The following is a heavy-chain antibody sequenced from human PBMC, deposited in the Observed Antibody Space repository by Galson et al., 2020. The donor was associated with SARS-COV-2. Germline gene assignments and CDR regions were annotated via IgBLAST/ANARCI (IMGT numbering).Heavy chain of an antibody. CDR1: GFSFPSFV. CDR3: AKPTWPTSPDL. V-gene: IGHV3-23*01. CDR2: ISSNGLDT. J-gene: IGHJ5*02. Sequence: GGSLRLSCGASGFSFPSFVMSWVRQVPGKGLEWVSSISSNGLDTYYADSVKGRFTISRGNSKYTLYLQMNRLRVDDTAVYYCAKPTWPTSPDLWGLGTLVIVSS.